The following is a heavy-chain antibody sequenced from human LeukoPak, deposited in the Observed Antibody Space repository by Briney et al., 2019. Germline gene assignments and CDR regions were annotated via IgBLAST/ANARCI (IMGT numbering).Heavy chain of an antibody. V-gene: IGHV4-39*01. Sequence: SETLSLTCTVSGVSISSSNSYWGWIRQGPGRGLEWIESIYYTRKTYNNAAMKSRVTISIDTTKNKNALRLTYVAAADPVMYYCARQTVSGLFTLPGGQGTLVTVSS. CDR3: ARQTVSGLFTLP. D-gene: IGHD3/OR15-3a*01. CDR1: GVSISSSNSY. J-gene: IGHJ4*02. CDR2: IYYTRKT.